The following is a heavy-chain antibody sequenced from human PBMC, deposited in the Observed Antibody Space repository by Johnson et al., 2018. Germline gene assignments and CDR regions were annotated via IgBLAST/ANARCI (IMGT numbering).Heavy chain of an antibody. Sequence: VQLVQSGGGLVKPGGSLRLSCAASGFTFSNAWMNWVRQAPGKGLEWGGRIKSKTEGGTTEYAAHVTGRFTISRDDSTNTLYLQMNSLKTEDTAGYYFTTTTGTTSWDAFDIWGQGKMVTVSS. V-gene: IGHV3-15*07. D-gene: IGHD1-7*01. J-gene: IGHJ3*02. CDR1: GFTFSNAW. CDR3: TTTTGTTSWDAFDI. CDR2: IKSKTEGGTT.